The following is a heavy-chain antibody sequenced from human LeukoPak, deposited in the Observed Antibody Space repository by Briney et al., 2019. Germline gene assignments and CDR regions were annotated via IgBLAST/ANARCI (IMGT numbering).Heavy chain of an antibody. Sequence: GASVKVSCKASGYTFTGYYMHWVRQAPGQGLEWMGWINPNSGGTNYAQKFQGRVTMTRDTSISTAYMELSRLRSDDTAVYYCARDQLRAIRGVTAPLDRWGQGTLVTVSS. D-gene: IGHD3-10*01. J-gene: IGHJ5*02. CDR1: GYTFTGYY. CDR2: INPNSGGT. V-gene: IGHV1-2*02. CDR3: ARDQLRAIRGVTAPLDR.